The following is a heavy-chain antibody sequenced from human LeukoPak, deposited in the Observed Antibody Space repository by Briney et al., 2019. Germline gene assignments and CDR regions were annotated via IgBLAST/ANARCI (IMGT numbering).Heavy chain of an antibody. D-gene: IGHD4-23*01. Sequence: GGSLRLSCAASGFSFSSYSMNWVRQAPGKGLEWVSYISSSSSTIYYTDSVEGRFTISRDNAKNSLYLQMNSLRAEDTAVYYCARDPDGNSIWYLDLWGRGTLVTVSS. CDR1: GFSFSSYS. J-gene: IGHJ2*01. CDR2: ISSSSSTI. CDR3: ARDPDGNSIWYLDL. V-gene: IGHV3-48*01.